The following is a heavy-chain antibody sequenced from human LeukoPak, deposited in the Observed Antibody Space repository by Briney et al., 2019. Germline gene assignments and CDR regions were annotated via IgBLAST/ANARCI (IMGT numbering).Heavy chain of an antibody. Sequence: GGSLRLSCAASGFTFSSYAMHWVRQAPGKGLEWVAVISYDGSNKYYADSVKGQFTISRDNSKNTLYLQMNSLRAEDTAVYYCARGGKAMYYFDYWGQGTLVTVSS. V-gene: IGHV3-30*04. J-gene: IGHJ4*02. D-gene: IGHD4-23*01. CDR2: ISYDGSNK. CDR3: ARGGKAMYYFDY. CDR1: GFTFSSYA.